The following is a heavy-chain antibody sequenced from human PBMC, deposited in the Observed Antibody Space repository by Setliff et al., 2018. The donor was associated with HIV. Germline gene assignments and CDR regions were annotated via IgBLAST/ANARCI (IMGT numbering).Heavy chain of an antibody. Sequence: GGSLRLSCEASGFTLSAYSMNWVRRAPGKGLEWVASIEFDGKNEYYAESVKGRFTISRDNSKSTVYLQMNSVTPEDSAMYYCAKFRYAIKSTYYFDSWGQGTLVTVSS. CDR1: GFTLSAYS. CDR2: IEFDGKNE. J-gene: IGHJ4*02. CDR3: AKFRYAIKSTYYFDS. D-gene: IGHD2-2*01. V-gene: IGHV3-30*02.